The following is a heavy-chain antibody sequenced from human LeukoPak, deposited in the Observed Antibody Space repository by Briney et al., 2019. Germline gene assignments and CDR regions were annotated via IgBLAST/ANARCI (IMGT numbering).Heavy chain of an antibody. CDR3: AKVGDGYNWDYFDY. CDR2: IRYDGSNK. Sequence: GGSLRLSCAASGFTFSSYGMHWVRQAPGNGLEWVAFIRYDGSNKYYADSVKGRFTISRDNSKNTLYLQMNSLRAEDTAVYYCAKVGDGYNWDYFDYWGQGTLVTVSS. J-gene: IGHJ4*02. CDR1: GFTFSSYG. V-gene: IGHV3-30*02. D-gene: IGHD5-24*01.